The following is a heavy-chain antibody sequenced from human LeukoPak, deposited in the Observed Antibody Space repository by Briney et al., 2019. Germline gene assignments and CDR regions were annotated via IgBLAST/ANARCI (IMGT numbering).Heavy chain of an antibody. CDR2: IWYDGSNK. CDR3: AREYDSSGYYLSRSSKRSFDY. CDR1: GFTFSSYG. V-gene: IGHV3-33*01. J-gene: IGHJ4*02. D-gene: IGHD3-22*01. Sequence: GGSLRLSCAASGFTFSSYGMHCVRQAPGKGLEWVAVIWYDGSNKYYADSVKGRFTISRDNSKNTLYLQMNSLRAEDTAVYYCAREYDSSGYYLSRSSKRSFDYWGQGTLVTVSS.